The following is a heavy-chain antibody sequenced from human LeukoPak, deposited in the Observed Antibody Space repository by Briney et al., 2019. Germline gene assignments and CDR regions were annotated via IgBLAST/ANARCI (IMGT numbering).Heavy chain of an antibody. J-gene: IGHJ3*02. D-gene: IGHD3-3*01. Sequence: ASVKVSCKASGGTFSSYAISWVRQAPGQGLEWMGGIIPIFGTANYAQKFQGRVTITADESTSTAYMELSSLRSEDTAVYYCARDRTITIFGVVMGDAFDIWGQGTMVTVSS. CDR2: IIPIFGTA. V-gene: IGHV1-69*13. CDR3: ARDRTITIFGVVMGDAFDI. CDR1: GGTFSSYA.